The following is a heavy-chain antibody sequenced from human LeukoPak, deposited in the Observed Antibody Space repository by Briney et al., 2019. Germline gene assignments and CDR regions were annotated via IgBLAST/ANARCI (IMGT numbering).Heavy chain of an antibody. CDR3: ARDFTMIVKRFDP. J-gene: IGHJ5*02. CDR2: ISSSSSTI. V-gene: IGHV3-48*04. Sequence: GSLRLSCAASGFTFSSYSMNWVRQAPGKGLEWVSYISSSSSTIYYADSVKGRFTISRDNAKNSLYLQMNSLRAEDTAVYYCARDFTMIVKRFDPWGQGTLVTVSS. D-gene: IGHD3-22*01. CDR1: GFTFSSYS.